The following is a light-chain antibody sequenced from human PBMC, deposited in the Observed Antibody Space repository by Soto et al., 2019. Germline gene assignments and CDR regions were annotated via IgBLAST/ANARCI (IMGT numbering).Light chain of an antibody. Sequence: EIVMTQSPATLSVSPGETATLSCRASQSVSSNLAWSQQKPGQAPRLLMYGSSTRATGVPARFSGSGSGTEFTLTISSLKSEDSAVYYCHHYNSWPYTFGQGTKVHIK. CDR1: QSVSSN. CDR2: GSS. J-gene: IGKJ2*01. V-gene: IGKV3-15*01. CDR3: HHYNSWPYT.